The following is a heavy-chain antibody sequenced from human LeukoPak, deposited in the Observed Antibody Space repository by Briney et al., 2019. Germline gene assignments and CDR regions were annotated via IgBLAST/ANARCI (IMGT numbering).Heavy chain of an antibody. Sequence: AGSLRLSCAASGFTFSSNGMHWVRQAPGKGLEWVAFIRYDGSNKYYADSVKGRFTISRDNSTNTLYLQMISLGAEDTAVYYCAEGVVAPGAIPPIEIWGNGNTVTVSS. J-gene: IGHJ6*04. CDR3: AEGVVAPGAIPPIEI. CDR2: IRYDGSNK. V-gene: IGHV3-30*02. CDR1: GFTFSSNG. D-gene: IGHD2-21*01.